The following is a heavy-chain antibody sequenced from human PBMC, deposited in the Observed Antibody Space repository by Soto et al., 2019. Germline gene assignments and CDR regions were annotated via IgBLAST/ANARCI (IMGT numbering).Heavy chain of an antibody. Sequence: PGGSLRLSCATSGLTFSNYAMSWIRQAPGGGLEWVSSMSGSSSTTYYADSVGGRFTISRDRSKNTLYPQMSSLRAEDTALYYCAKNQERELPRVIDFWGQGTLVTVSS. D-gene: IGHD1-7*01. CDR2: MSGSSSTT. CDR1: GLTFSNYA. J-gene: IGHJ4*02. CDR3: AKNQERELPRVIDF. V-gene: IGHV3-23*01.